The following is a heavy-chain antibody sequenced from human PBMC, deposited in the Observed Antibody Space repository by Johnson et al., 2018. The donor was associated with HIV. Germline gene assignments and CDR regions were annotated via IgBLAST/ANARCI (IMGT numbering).Heavy chain of an antibody. CDR1: GFTFSSYA. V-gene: IGHV3-33*08. CDR2: IWYDGSNK. CDR3: TTLEYSSSPGGYGGVDI. Sequence: QVQLVESGGGLVQPGGSLRLSCAASGFTFSSYAMHWVRQAPGKGLEWVAVIWYDGSNKYYADSVKGRFTISRDNSKNTLYLQMNSLRAEDTAVYYCTTLEYSSSPGGYGGVDIGGQGTMVTVSS. J-gene: IGHJ3*02. D-gene: IGHD6-6*01.